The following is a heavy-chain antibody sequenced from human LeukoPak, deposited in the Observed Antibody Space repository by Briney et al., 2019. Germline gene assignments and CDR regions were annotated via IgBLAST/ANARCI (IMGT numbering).Heavy chain of an antibody. CDR3: ARVRSSSWYDY. CDR2: IKLDGSER. CDR1: GFTFSNYW. Sequence: PGGSLTLSCEASGFTFSNYWMTWVRQAPGKGLEWVANIKLDGSERSYVDSVKGRFTISRDNVKNTLYLQMNSLRVEDTALYYCARVRSSSWYDYWGQGALVTVSS. D-gene: IGHD6-13*01. J-gene: IGHJ4*02. V-gene: IGHV3-7*02.